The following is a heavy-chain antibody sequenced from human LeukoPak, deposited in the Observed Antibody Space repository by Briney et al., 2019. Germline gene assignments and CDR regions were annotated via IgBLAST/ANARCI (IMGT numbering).Heavy chain of an antibody. J-gene: IGHJ4*02. CDR1: GFTFSSYE. V-gene: IGHV3-48*03. CDR2: ISSSGSTL. D-gene: IGHD1-26*01. CDR3: ARENGIVGASGSSFDY. Sequence: GGSLRLSCAASGFTFSSYEMNWVRQAPGKGLEWVSYISSSGSTLYYADSVKGRFTISRDNAKNSLYLQMNSLRAEDTAVYYCARENGIVGASGSSFDYWGQGTLVTVSS.